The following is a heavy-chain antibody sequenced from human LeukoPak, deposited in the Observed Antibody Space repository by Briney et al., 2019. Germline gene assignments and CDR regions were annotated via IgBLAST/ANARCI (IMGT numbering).Heavy chain of an antibody. CDR1: GYTFTSNY. D-gene: IGHD3-10*01. CDR3: ARGRGGITMVRGVITPYYYYYMDV. J-gene: IGHJ6*03. Sequence: ASVKVSCKAFGYTFTSNYMHWVRQAPGQGPEWMGVISPSGGSTTYAQKFQGRVTLTRDMSTSTDYLELSSLRSEDTAVYYCARGRGGITMVRGVITPYYYYYMDVWGKGTTVTVSS. CDR2: ISPSGGST. V-gene: IGHV1-46*01.